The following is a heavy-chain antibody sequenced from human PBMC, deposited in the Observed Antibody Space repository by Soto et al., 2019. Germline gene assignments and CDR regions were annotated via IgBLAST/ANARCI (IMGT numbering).Heavy chain of an antibody. CDR3: AIVRVADSPLDH. CDR1: GFIFSNNG. V-gene: IGHV3-30*03. J-gene: IGHJ4*02. CDR2: MSYDGSAK. Sequence: QVQLVESGGGVVQPGRSRRLSCEGSGFIFSNNGMHWVRQAPGKGLEWVACMSYDGSAKFLADSVKGRFTISRDNSKSTLFLHMSSLRAEDTAMYYCAIVRVADSPLDHWGQGTLVTVSS. D-gene: IGHD3-10*02.